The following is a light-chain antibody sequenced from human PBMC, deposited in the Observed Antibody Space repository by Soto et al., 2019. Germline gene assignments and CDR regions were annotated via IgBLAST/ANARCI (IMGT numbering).Light chain of an antibody. J-gene: IGLJ3*02. CDR1: SGSIASNY. V-gene: IGLV6-57*01. Sequence: NFMLTQPHSVSESPGKTVIISCTRSSGSIASNYVQWYQQRPGSSPTTVIYEDNQRPSGVPDRFSGSIDSSSNSASLTISXXEXXXXADYFCQSYDATNQVFGGGTKLTVL. CDR3: QSYDATNQV. CDR2: EDN.